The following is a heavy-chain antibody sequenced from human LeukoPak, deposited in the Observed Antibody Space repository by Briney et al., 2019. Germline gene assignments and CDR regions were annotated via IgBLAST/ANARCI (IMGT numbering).Heavy chain of an antibody. CDR3: VRIRSKGGSWYERPHYYFDY. D-gene: IGHD6-13*01. CDR2: MNPNSGNT. J-gene: IGHJ4*02. Sequence: GASVKVPCKASGYTFTSYDINWVRQATGQGLEWMGWMNPNSGNTGYAQKFQGRVTMTRNTSISTAYMELSSLRSEDTAVYCCVRIRSKGGSWYERPHYYFDYWGQGALVTVSS. CDR1: GYTFTSYD. V-gene: IGHV1-8*01.